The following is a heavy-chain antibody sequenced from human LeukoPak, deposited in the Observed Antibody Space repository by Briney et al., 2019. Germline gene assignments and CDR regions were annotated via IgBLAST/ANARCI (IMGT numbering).Heavy chain of an antibody. Sequence: GGSLRLSCAASGLTFDHYVMHWVRHAPGKGLEWVSLISGDGGSTYYADSVKGRLTISRDNAKNSLYLQMNSLRDEDTAVYYCARDYGLNWFDPWGQGTLVTVSS. D-gene: IGHD4-17*01. V-gene: IGHV3-43*02. CDR3: ARDYGLNWFDP. CDR2: ISGDGGST. J-gene: IGHJ5*02. CDR1: GLTFDHYV.